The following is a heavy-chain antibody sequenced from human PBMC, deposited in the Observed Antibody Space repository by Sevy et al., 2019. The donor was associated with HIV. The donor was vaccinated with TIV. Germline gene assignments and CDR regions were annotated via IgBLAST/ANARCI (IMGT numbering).Heavy chain of an antibody. CDR2: IKQDESEK. J-gene: IGHJ4*02. CDR3: ARAEQVTMLVVFGGLYFDS. D-gene: IGHD3-22*01. CDR1: GFTFSRYW. Sequence: GGSLRLSCAASGFTFSRYWMTWVRQAPGKGLEWVANIKQDESEKYSVDSVKGRFTISRDNAKNSLYLQMNSLRADDTAVYYCARAEQVTMLVVFGGLYFDSWGQGTLVTVSS. V-gene: IGHV3-7*01.